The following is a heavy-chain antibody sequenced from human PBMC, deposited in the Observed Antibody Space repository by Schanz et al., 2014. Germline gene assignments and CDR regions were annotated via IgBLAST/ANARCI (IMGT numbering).Heavy chain of an antibody. CDR2: IRPDNGHT. Sequence: QVQLVQSGTQVKKPGASVKVSCKASGYTLSAYSLHWVRQAPGQGLEWLGWIRPDNGHTTYSQKVRDRVIFTTDTAANTVYMELRSLRSDDTALYYCARVPSGDGSFDLWGRGTLVTVSS. D-gene: IGHD3-10*01. V-gene: IGHV1-18*01. CDR1: GYTLSAYS. J-gene: IGHJ2*01. CDR3: ARVPSGDGSFDL.